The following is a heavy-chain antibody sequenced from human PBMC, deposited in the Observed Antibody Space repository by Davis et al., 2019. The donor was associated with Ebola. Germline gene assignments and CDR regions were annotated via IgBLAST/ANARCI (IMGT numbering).Heavy chain of an antibody. CDR2: ISHSGGT. Sequence: MPSETLSLTCAVYGGSFSRYYWSWVRQPPGRGLEWIGEISHSGGTNYNPSLKSRVTISVDTSKNQFSLKLTSVTAADTAVYYCARVGVLEQAFDSWGQGTLVTVSS. CDR1: GGSFSRYY. D-gene: IGHD3-16*01. CDR3: ARVGVLEQAFDS. J-gene: IGHJ4*02. V-gene: IGHV4-34*01.